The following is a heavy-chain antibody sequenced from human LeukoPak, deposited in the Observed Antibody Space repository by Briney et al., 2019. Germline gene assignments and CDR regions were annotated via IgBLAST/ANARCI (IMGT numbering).Heavy chain of an antibody. D-gene: IGHD4-17*01. Sequence: GGSLRLSCAASGFTFSDHYMDWVRQAPGKGLEWVGRTRNKANSYTTEYAASVKGRFTISRDDSKNSLYLQMNSLRVEDTAVYYCARAHYGDYDYWGQGTLVTVSS. V-gene: IGHV3-72*01. J-gene: IGHJ4*02. CDR2: TRNKANSYTT. CDR3: ARAHYGDYDY. CDR1: GFTFSDHY.